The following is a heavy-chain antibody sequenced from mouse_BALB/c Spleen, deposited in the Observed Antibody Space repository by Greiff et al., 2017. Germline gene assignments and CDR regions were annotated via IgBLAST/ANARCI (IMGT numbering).Heavy chain of an antibody. CDR2: IWAGGST. Sequence: QVQLKQSGPGLVAPSQSLSITCTVSGFSLTSYGVHWVRQPPGKGLEWLGVIWAGGSTNYNSALMSRLSISKDNSKSQVFLKMNSLQTDDTAMYYCARAYDGTYGDAWFAYWGQGTLVTVSA. J-gene: IGHJ3*01. CDR3: ARAYDGTYGDAWFAY. D-gene: IGHD2-3*01. V-gene: IGHV2-9*02. CDR1: GFSLTSYG.